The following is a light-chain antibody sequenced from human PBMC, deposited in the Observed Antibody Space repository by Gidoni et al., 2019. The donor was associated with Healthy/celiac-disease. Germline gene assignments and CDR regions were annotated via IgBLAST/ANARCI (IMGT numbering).Light chain of an antibody. CDR3: QKFNNYPLT. V-gene: IGKV1D-13*01. J-gene: IGKJ4*01. Sequence: AIQLTQSPSSLSASVGDRDTITCRASQGISSALAWYQQKPGKAPKLLIYDASSLESGVPSRFSGSGSGTDFTRTISRLQPEDFATYYCQKFNNYPLTFGGGTKVEIK. CDR2: DAS. CDR1: QGISSA.